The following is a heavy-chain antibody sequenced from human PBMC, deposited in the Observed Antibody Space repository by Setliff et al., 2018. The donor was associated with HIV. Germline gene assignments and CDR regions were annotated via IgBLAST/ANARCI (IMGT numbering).Heavy chain of an antibody. J-gene: IGHJ4*02. CDR1: GGTFSSYA. CDR3: ARLGDFWSGYYYFDY. CDR2: IIPIFGTA. Sequence: GASVKVSCKASGGTFSSYAISWVRQAPGQGLEWMGGIIPIFGTANYAQKFQGRVTITADESTSTAYMELSSLRSEDTAVYYCARLGDFWSGYYYFDYWGQGTLVTVSS. D-gene: IGHD3-3*01. V-gene: IGHV1-69*13.